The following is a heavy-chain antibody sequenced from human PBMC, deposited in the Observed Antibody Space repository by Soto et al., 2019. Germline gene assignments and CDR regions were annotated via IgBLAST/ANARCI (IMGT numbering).Heavy chain of an antibody. J-gene: IGHJ4*02. Sequence: GGSLRLSCAASGFTSSSYWMHWVRRSPGKGLLWVSRIKSDGSSTTYADSVKGRFTISRDNARNTLYLQMNSLSAEDTAVYYCARARGDSFFDFWGQETLVTVSS. CDR2: IKSDGSST. D-gene: IGHD2-21*02. CDR3: ARARGDSFFDF. V-gene: IGHV3-74*01. CDR1: GFTSSSYW.